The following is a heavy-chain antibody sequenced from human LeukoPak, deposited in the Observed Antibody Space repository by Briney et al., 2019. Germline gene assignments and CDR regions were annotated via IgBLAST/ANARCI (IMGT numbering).Heavy chain of an antibody. J-gene: IGHJ5*02. D-gene: IGHD6-13*01. CDR2: IYYSGST. CDR1: GGSISSYY. V-gene: IGHV4-59*08. CDR3: ARQRAAAKREFDP. Sequence: PSETLSLTCTVSGGSISSYYWSWIRQPPGKGLEWIGYIYYSGSTNYNPSLKSRVTISVDTSKNQFSLKLSSVTAADTAVYYCARQRAAAKREFDPWGQGTLVTVSS.